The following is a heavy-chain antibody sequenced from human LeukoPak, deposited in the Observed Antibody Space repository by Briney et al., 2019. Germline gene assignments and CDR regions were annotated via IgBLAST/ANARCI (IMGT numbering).Heavy chain of an antibody. J-gene: IGHJ4*02. CDR2: INHSGST. D-gene: IGHD2-15*01. CDR1: GFTFSSYG. V-gene: IGHV4-34*01. Sequence: GSLRLSCAASGFTFSSYGMSWVRQPPGKGLEWIGEINHSGSTNYNPSLKSRVTISVDTSENQFSLKLSSVTAADTAVYYCARTGGGYWGQGTLVTVSS. CDR3: ARTGGGY.